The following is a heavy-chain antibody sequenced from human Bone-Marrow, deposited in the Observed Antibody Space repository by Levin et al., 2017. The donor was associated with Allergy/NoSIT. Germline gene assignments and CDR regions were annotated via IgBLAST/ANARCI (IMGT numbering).Heavy chain of an antibody. CDR1: GFVFSTYS. V-gene: IGHV3-21*06. J-gene: IGHJ4*02. CDR3: VRKAYNTSPDFDL. Sequence: PGGSLRLSCTASGFVFSTYSLNWVRQPPGKGLEWVSSITSSSRYRYHAESVKGRFTIFRDNTKNSVYLQMNRLRAEDTALYYCVRKAYNTSPDFDLWGQGTLVTVSP. D-gene: IGHD1-14*01. CDR2: ITSSSRYR.